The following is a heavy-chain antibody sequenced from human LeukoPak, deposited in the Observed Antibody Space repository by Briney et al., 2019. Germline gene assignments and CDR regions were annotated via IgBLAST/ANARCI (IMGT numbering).Heavy chain of an antibody. V-gene: IGHV3-23*01. CDR1: GFTFSSYA. CDR3: AKQGFGC. CDR2: ISGSADNT. J-gene: IGHJ4*02. Sequence: PGGSLRLSCAASGFTFSSYAMHWVRQAPGKGLEWVSTISGSADNTNYAEAVKGRSTISRDNSKNTMYLQMNSLRAEDTAVYYCAKQGFGCWGQGTLVTVSS.